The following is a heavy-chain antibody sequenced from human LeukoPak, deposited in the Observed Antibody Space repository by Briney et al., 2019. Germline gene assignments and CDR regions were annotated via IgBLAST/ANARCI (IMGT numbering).Heavy chain of an antibody. V-gene: IGHV3-48*01. D-gene: IGHD6-6*01. CDR2: ISSSSTI. CDR1: GFTFSSYS. CDR3: ARGGYSSSPLGDYYYYYYMDV. J-gene: IGHJ6*03. Sequence: GGSLRLSCAASGFTFSSYSMNWVRQAPGKGLEWVSSISSSSTIYYADSVKGRFTISRDNAKNSLYLQMNSLRAEDTAVYYCARGGYSSSPLGDYYYYYYMDVWGKGTTVTVSS.